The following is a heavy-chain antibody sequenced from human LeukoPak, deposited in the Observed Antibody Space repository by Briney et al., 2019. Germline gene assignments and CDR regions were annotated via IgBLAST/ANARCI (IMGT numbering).Heavy chain of an antibody. CDR2: IIPIFGTA. CDR3: AREARIAAAGPPDWFDP. Sequence: SVEVSCKASGGTLSSYAISWVRQAPGQGLEWMGGIIPIFGTANYAQKFQGRVTITADESTSTAYMELSSLRSEDTAVYYCAREARIAAAGPPDWFDPWGQGTLVTVSS. D-gene: IGHD6-13*01. V-gene: IGHV1-69*13. J-gene: IGHJ5*02. CDR1: GGTLSSYA.